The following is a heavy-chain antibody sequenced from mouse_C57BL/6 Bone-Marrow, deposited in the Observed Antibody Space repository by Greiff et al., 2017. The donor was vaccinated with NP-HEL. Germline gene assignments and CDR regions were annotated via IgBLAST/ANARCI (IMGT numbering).Heavy chain of an antibody. CDR2: IDPNSGGT. CDR1: GYTFTSYW. CDR3: AREDYPGFAY. Sequence: QVQLKQPGAELVKPGASVKLSCKASGYTFTSYWMHWVKQRPGRGLEWIGRIDPNSGGTKYNEKFKSKATLTVDKPSSTAYMQLSSLTSEDSAVYYCAREDYPGFAYWGQGTLVTVSA. D-gene: IGHD5-5*01. V-gene: IGHV1-72*01. J-gene: IGHJ3*01.